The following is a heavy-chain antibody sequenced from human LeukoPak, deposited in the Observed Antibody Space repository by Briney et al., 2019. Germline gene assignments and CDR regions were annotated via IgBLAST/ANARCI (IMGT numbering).Heavy chain of an antibody. Sequence: SETLSLTCTVSGDSVSSYYWSWIRQPPGKRLEWIGCIYYSESATYNPSLKSRVTISLDTSKNQFFLKLSSVTAADTAVYYCARKRSFDLWGQGTLVTVSS. CDR1: GDSVSSYY. CDR3: ARKRSFDL. J-gene: IGHJ4*02. V-gene: IGHV4-59*02. CDR2: IYYSESA. D-gene: IGHD3-9*01.